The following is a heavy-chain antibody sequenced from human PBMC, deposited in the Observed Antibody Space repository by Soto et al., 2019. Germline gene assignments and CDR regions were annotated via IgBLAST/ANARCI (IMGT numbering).Heavy chain of an antibody. J-gene: IGHJ5*02. CDR1: GYTFTGYY. CDR3: ARGHLGYCSGGSCYVGNWFDP. D-gene: IGHD2-15*01. CDR2: INPNSGGT. V-gene: IGHV1-2*04. Sequence: GASVKVSCKASGYTFTGYYMHWVRQAPGQGLEWMGWINPNSGGTNYAQKFQGWVTMTRDTSISTAYMELSRLRSDDTAVYYCARGHLGYCSGGSCYVGNWFDPWGQGTLVTVSS.